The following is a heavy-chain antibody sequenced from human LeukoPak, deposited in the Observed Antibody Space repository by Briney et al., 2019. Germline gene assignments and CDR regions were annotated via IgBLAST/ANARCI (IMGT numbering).Heavy chain of an antibody. J-gene: IGHJ5*02. CDR2: IYYSGST. V-gene: IGHV4-59*01. D-gene: IGHD2-21*02. Sequence: PSETLSLTCTVSGGSISSYNWSWIRQPPGKGLEWIGYIYYSGSTNYSPSLKSRVTISVDTSKNQFSLKLSSVTAADTAVYYCARSHIVEVTAKGYNWFEPWGQGTLVTVSS. CDR3: ARSHIVEVTAKGYNWFEP. CDR1: GGSISSYN.